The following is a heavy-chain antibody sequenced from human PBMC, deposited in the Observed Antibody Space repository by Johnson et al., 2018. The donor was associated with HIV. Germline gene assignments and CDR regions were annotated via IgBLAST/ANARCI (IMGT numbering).Heavy chain of an antibody. Sequence: QVQLVESGGGLVQPGGSLRLSCAASGFTFSSYAMHWVRQAPGKGLEWVAVISYDGSNKYYADSVKGRFTISRDNSKNTLYLQMNSLRAEDTALYYCAKDRIVGATDDAFDIWGQGTMVTVSS. D-gene: IGHD1-26*01. CDR3: AKDRIVGATDDAFDI. CDR2: ISYDGSNK. V-gene: IGHV3-30*14. J-gene: IGHJ3*02. CDR1: GFTFSSYA.